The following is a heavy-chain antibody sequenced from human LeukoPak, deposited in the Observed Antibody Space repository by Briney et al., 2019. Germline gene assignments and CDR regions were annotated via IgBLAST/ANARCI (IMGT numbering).Heavy chain of an antibody. J-gene: IGHJ5*02. Sequence: ASVKVSCKASGYTFTTYGISWGRQAPGQGLEWMGWISAYNGNTNYAQQFQGRVTMTTGTSMSTAYMELRSLRSDDTAVYYCARDLIAVRPGWFDPRGQGSLVTVSS. CDR1: GYTFTTYG. D-gene: IGHD6-6*01. CDR3: ARDLIAVRPGWFDP. V-gene: IGHV1-18*01. CDR2: ISAYNGNT.